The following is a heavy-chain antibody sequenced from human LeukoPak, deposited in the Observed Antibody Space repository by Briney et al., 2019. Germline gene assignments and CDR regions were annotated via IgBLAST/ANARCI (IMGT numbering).Heavy chain of an antibody. D-gene: IGHD2-8*02. CDR2: INKDGSEK. CDR1: RFTFSDYW. J-gene: IGHJ4*02. CDR3: ATDTQYFGAPGGADY. Sequence: GGSLRLSCAVSRFTFSDYWMRWVRQAPGKGLEWVAAINKDGSEKQYVGSVKGRFTISRDNAKNSLYLQMTSLGAEDTAVYYCATDTQYFGAPGGADYWGLGTLVTVSS. V-gene: IGHV3-7*01.